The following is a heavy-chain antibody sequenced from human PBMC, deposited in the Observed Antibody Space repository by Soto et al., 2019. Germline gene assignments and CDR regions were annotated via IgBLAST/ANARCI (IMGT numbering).Heavy chain of an antibody. Sequence: ASVKVSCKASGYTFTGYYMNWVRQAPGKGLEWMGWINPNSGGTNYAQKFQGWVTMTRDTSISTAYMELSRLRSDDTAVYYCARLFSSGSYAFDIWGQGTMVTVSS. J-gene: IGHJ3*02. CDR3: ARLFSSGSYAFDI. V-gene: IGHV1-2*04. D-gene: IGHD3-10*01. CDR1: GYTFTGYY. CDR2: INPNSGGT.